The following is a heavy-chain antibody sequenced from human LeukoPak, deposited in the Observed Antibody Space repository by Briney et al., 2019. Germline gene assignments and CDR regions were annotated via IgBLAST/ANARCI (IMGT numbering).Heavy chain of an antibody. D-gene: IGHD5-24*01. CDR2: INPNIGDT. V-gene: IGHV1-2*02. J-gene: IGHJ6*02. CDR3: VRAMAPLDTFNYQYAMDV. Sequence: ASVKVSCKASGYTFTGHYLHWVRQAPGQGLEWMGWINPNIGDTNYAQKIQGRVTMTRDTSINTVYMELSRLISDDMAVYYCVRAMAPLDTFNYQYAMDVWGQGTMVTVSS. CDR1: GYTFTGHY.